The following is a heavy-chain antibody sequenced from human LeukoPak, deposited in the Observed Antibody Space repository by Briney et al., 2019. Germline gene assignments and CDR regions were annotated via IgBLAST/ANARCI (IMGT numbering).Heavy chain of an antibody. J-gene: IGHJ6*03. CDR2: IYTSGST. V-gene: IGHV4-61*02. Sequence: PSETLSLTCTVSGGSISSGSYYWSWIRQPAGKGLEWIGRIYTSGSTNYNPSLKSRVTISVDTSKNQFSLKLSSVTAADTAVYYCARSYGHYYYYMDVWGKGTTVTVSS. D-gene: IGHD5-18*01. CDR1: GGSISSGSYY. CDR3: ARSYGHYYYYMDV.